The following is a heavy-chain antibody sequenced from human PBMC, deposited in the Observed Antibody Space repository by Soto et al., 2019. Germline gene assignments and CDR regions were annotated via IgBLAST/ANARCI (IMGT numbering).Heavy chain of an antibody. Sequence: GESLKISCKGSGDAFTNYWIAWVRQMPGKGLEWMGIIYPGDSDTRYSPSFQGQVTISADKSISTAYLQWSSLKASDTAMYYCAGGGVRGVITRTRDYYGMDVWGQGTTVTVSS. J-gene: IGHJ6*02. CDR3: AGGGVRGVITRTRDYYGMDV. D-gene: IGHD3-10*01. CDR2: IYPGDSDT. CDR1: GDAFTNYW. V-gene: IGHV5-51*01.